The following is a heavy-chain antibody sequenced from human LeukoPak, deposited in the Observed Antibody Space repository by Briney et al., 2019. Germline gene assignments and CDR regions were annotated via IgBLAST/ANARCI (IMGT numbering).Heavy chain of an antibody. J-gene: IGHJ4*02. CDR3: ARTANYYDSSGPTRIPFDY. D-gene: IGHD3-22*01. CDR1: GDSIRRSSYY. CDR2: INHSGST. V-gene: IGHV4-39*07. Sequence: SETLSLTCTVSGDSIRRSSYYWSWIRQPPGKGLEWIGEINHSGSTNYNPSLKSRVTISVDTSKNQFSLKLSSVTAADTAVYYCARTANYYDSSGPTRIPFDYWGQGTLVTVSS.